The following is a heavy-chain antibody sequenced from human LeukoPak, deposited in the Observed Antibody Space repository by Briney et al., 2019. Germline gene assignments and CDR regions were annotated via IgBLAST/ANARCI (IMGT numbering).Heavy chain of an antibody. V-gene: IGHV1-69*13. CDR2: IIPIFGTA. D-gene: IGHD3-10*01. Sequence: SVKVSCKASGCTFSSYAISWVRQAPGQGLEWMGGIIPIFGTANYAQKFQGRVTITADESTSTAYMELSSLRSEDTAVYYCAREGNYGSFMDVWGKGTTVTISS. CDR1: GCTFSSYA. CDR3: AREGNYGSFMDV. J-gene: IGHJ6*03.